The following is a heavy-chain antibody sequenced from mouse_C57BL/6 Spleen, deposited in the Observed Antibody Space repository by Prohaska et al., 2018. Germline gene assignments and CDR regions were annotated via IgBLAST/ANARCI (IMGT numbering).Heavy chain of an antibody. CDR2: INTYSGVP. D-gene: IGHD1-1*01. CDR1: GYTFTTYG. CDR3: ARCVYGSSYVAY. Sequence: QIQLVQSGPELQKPGETVKISRKASGYTFTTYGMSWEKQAPGKCLKWMGWINTYSGVPTYADDFKGRFAFSLETSASTAYLQINNLKNEDTATYFCARCVYGSSYVAYWGQGTLVTVSA. J-gene: IGHJ3*01. V-gene: IGHV9-3*01.